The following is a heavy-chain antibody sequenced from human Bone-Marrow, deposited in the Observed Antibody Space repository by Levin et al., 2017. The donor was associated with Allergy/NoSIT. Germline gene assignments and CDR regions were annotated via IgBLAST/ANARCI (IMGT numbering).Heavy chain of an antibody. V-gene: IGHV3-74*01. CDR3: TRDRKDDYGMDV. CDR2: INSDGSRT. J-gene: IGHJ6*02. Sequence: ETLSLTCAASGFSGYWMHWVRQAPGKGLVWVSRINSDGSRTNYADFVKGRFTITRDNAKNTLYLQMNSLRVDDTAVYYCTRDRKDDYGMDVWGQGTTVTVSS. D-gene: IGHD3-16*01. CDR1: GFSGYW.